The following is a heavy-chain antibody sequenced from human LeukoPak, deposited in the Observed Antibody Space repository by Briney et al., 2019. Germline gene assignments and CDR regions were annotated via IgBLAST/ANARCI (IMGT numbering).Heavy chain of an antibody. J-gene: IGHJ3*02. CDR3: ARDGTDCSGGSCYSDAFDI. V-gene: IGHV4-59*01. D-gene: IGHD2-15*01. Sequence: PSETLSLTCTVSGGSISSYYWSWIRRPPGKGLEWIGYIYYSGSTNYNPSLKGRVTISVDTSKNQFSLKLSSVTAADTAVYYCARDGTDCSGGSCYSDAFDIWGQGTMVTVSS. CDR2: IYYSGST. CDR1: GGSISSYY.